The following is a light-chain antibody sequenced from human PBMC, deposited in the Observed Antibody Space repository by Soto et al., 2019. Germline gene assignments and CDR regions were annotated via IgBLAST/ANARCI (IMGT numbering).Light chain of an antibody. V-gene: IGLV2-14*01. CDR2: EVS. CDR1: SSDVGAYNF. J-gene: IGLJ2*01. CDR3: SSYTSISTQV. Sequence: QSALTQPPSASGSPGQSVTISCTGTSSDVGAYNFVSWYQQHPGKAPKLIIFEVSDRPSGLSNRFSGSKSGSVASLTISGLQPEDEADYYCSSYTSISTQVFGGGTKLTVL.